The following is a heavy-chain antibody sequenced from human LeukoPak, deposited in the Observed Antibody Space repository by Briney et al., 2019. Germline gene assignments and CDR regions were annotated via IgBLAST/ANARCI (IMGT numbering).Heavy chain of an antibody. Sequence: SETLSLTCTISGGSVSDYYRSWIRHSPGKGLQWIGYIYYTGSTTYNPSLKSRVTISADTSKNQFSLKLSSVTAADTAVYYCASRKLGNDYWGQGTLFTVSS. CDR2: IYYTGST. D-gene: IGHD7-27*01. J-gene: IGHJ4*02. V-gene: IGHV4-59*02. CDR1: GGSVSDYY. CDR3: ASRKLGNDY.